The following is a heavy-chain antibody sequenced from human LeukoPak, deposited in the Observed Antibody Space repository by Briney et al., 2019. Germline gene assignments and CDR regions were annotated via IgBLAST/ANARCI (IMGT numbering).Heavy chain of an antibody. V-gene: IGHV4-31*03. D-gene: IGHD3-10*01. CDR2: IYYSGST. J-gene: IGHJ6*02. CDR1: GGSISSGGYY. CDR3: ARDLKYYYGSGTLDPSYYYGMDV. Sequence: TSETLSLTCTVSGGSISSGGYYWSWIRQHPGKGLEWIGYIYYSGSTYYNPSLKSRVTISVDTSKNQFSLKLSSVTAADTAVYYCARDLKYYYGSGTLDPSYYYGMDVWGQGTTVTVSS.